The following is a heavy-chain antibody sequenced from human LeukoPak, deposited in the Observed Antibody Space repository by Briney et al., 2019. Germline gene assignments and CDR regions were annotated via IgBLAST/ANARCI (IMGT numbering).Heavy chain of an antibody. CDR1: GFTFSSYA. J-gene: IGHJ5*02. D-gene: IGHD3-22*01. CDR3: ARGGFYSSGYYSRRWFDP. V-gene: IGHV3-30*04. Sequence: GGSLRLSCAASGFTFSSYAMHWVRQAPGKGLEWVAVISYDGSNKYYADSVKGRFTISRDNSKNTLYLQMNSLRAEDTAVYYCARGGFYSSGYYSRRWFDPWGQGTLVTVSS. CDR2: ISYDGSNK.